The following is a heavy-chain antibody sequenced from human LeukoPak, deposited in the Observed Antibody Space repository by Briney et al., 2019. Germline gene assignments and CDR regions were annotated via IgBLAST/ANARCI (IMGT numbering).Heavy chain of an antibody. Sequence: SVKVSCKASGGTFSSYAISWVRQAPGQGLEWMGRIIPILGIANYAQKFQGRVTITADKSTSTAYMELSSLRSEDTAVYYCATEKDTRELLSFEAFDIWGQGTMVTVSS. CDR1: GGTFSSYA. V-gene: IGHV1-69*04. CDR3: ATEKDTRELLSFEAFDI. J-gene: IGHJ3*02. CDR2: IIPILGIA. D-gene: IGHD1-26*01.